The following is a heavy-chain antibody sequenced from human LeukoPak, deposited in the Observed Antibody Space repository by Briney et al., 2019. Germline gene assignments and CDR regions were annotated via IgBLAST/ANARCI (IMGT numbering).Heavy chain of an antibody. J-gene: IGHJ5*02. Sequence: SETLSLTCTVSGGSISSYYWSWIRQPAGKGLEWIGRIYTSGSTNYNPSLKSRVTMSVDTSKNQFSLKLSSVTAADTAVYYCARDLLAVRPYFSGFDPWGQGTLVTVSS. CDR3: ARDLLAVRPYFSGFDP. CDR1: GGSISSYY. D-gene: IGHD6-6*01. CDR2: IYTSGST. V-gene: IGHV4-4*07.